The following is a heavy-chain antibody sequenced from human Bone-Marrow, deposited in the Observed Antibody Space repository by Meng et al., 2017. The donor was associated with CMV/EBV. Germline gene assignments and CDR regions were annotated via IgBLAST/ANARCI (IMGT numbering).Heavy chain of an antibody. CDR3: ARNIWTTFDF. CDR2: IKTDGSET. Sequence: LYCVVSKFSLSDYWMTWVRQAPGKGLEWVANIKTDGSETYYADSLKGRFTISRDNAKNSLYLQMSNLRVEDTAVYYCARNIWTTFDFCGQGTLVTVSS. J-gene: IGHJ4*02. D-gene: IGHD3/OR15-3a*01. V-gene: IGHV3-7*01. CDR1: KFSLSDYW.